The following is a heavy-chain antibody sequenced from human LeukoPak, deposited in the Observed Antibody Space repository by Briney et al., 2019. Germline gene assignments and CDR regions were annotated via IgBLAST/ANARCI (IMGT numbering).Heavy chain of an antibody. J-gene: IGHJ5*02. V-gene: IGHV4-31*03. D-gene: IGHD6-19*01. CDR3: ARTYSSGWYVWFDP. CDR2: IYYSGST. Sequence: TSETLSLTCTVSGGSISSGGYYWSWIRQHPGKGLEWIGYIYYSGSTYYNPSLKGRVTISVDTSKNQFSLKLSSVTAADTAVYYCARTYSSGWYVWFDPWGQGTLVTVSS. CDR1: GGSISSGGYY.